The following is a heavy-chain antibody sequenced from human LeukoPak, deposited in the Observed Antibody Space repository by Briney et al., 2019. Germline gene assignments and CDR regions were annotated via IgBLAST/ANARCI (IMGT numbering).Heavy chain of an antibody. V-gene: IGHV4-39*07. CDR3: ARESSSSPDY. Sequence: SETLSLTCAVSGGSITSSSHHWGWLRQPPGKGLEWIGSIYYSGTTYYKPSLRSRVTISVDTSKNQFYLRLTSVTAADSAMYYCARESSSSPDYWGQGTLVTVSS. J-gene: IGHJ4*02. CDR1: GGSITSSSHH. D-gene: IGHD6-6*01. CDR2: IYYSGTT.